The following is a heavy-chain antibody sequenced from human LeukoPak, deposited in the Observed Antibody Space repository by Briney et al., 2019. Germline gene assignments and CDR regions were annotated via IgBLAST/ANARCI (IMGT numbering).Heavy chain of an antibody. CDR2: ISGSGGST. CDR3: AKQDYGDYVSSAFDI. J-gene: IGHJ3*02. D-gene: IGHD4-17*01. Sequence: GGSLRLSCAASGFTFSSYAMSWVRQAPGKGLEWVSAISGSGGSTYYADSVKGRFTISRDNSKNTLYLQMNSPRAEDTAVYYCAKQDYGDYVSSAFDIWGQGTMVTVSS. V-gene: IGHV3-23*01. CDR1: GFTFSSYA.